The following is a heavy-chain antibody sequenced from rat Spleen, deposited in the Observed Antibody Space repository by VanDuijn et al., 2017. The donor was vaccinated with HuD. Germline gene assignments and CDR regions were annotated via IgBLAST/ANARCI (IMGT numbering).Heavy chain of an antibody. D-gene: IGHD1-6*01. V-gene: IGHV5-31*01. Sequence: EVQLVESGGGLVQPGRSLKVSCVASGFTFNNFWMTWIRQAPGKGLEWIASITNTGGTTYLADSVKGRFTVSRDNAKSTLYLQMDSLGSEDTATYYCTRKYTTDYYWYFDFWGPGTMVTVSS. J-gene: IGHJ1*01. CDR1: GFTFNNFW. CDR2: ITNTGGTT. CDR3: TRKYTTDYYWYFDF.